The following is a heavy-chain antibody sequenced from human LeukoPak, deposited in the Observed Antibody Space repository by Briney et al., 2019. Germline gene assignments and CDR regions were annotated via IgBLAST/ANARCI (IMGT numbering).Heavy chain of an antibody. Sequence: ETLSLTCTVSGGSISSYYWSWIRQAPGKGLEWVSILYSSGTTYYANSVKGRFTISRDNSENKLFLQMNSLRAEDTAVYYCARGGFGPSDALDIWGQGTMVTVSS. CDR1: GGSISSYY. J-gene: IGHJ3*02. V-gene: IGHV3-53*01. CDR2: LYSSGTT. CDR3: ARGGFGPSDALDI. D-gene: IGHD3-10*01.